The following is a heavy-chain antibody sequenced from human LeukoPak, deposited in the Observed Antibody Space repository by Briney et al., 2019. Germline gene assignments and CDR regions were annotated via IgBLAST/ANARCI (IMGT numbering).Heavy chain of an antibody. V-gene: IGHV4-39*01. Sequence: SETLSLTCTVSGDSVTSTNYYWCWIRQPPGKRLEWIGRIYSSGNTYYNPSLKRRVTMSVDTSMNQFSLRLSSVPAADTAVYYCARHNRDPHYLDSWGQGALVTVSS. D-gene: IGHD5-24*01. CDR1: GDSVTSTNYY. CDR3: ARHNRDPHYLDS. CDR2: IYSSGNT. J-gene: IGHJ4*02.